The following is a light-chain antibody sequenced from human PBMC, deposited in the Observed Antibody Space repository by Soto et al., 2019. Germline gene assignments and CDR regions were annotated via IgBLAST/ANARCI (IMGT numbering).Light chain of an antibody. V-gene: IGKV3-11*01. CDR1: QSVGNN. J-gene: IGKJ1*01. CDR3: HQRQSWPRT. CDR2: LTS. Sequence: EIVLTQSPGTLSLSPGERATLSCRASQSVGNNLAWHQQKPGQAPRLLIYLTSNRAAGIPARFSGSGSGTDFTLTISDVEPEDFAVYYCHQRQSWPRTFGQGTKV.